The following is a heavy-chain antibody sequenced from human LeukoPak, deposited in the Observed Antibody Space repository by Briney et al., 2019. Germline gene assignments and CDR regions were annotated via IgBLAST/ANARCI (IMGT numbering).Heavy chain of an antibody. D-gene: IGHD5-18*01. J-gene: IGHJ4*02. Sequence: GASVKVSCKASGGTFSSYAISWVRQAPGQGLEWMGGIIPIFGTANYAQKFQGRVTITADKSKNTAYMELSSLRSEDTAVYYCARERIQLGYFDYWGQGTLVTVSS. V-gene: IGHV1-69*06. CDR3: ARERIQLGYFDY. CDR2: IIPIFGTA. CDR1: GGTFSSYA.